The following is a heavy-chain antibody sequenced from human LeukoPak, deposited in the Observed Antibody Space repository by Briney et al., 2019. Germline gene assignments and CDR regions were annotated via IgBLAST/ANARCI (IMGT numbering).Heavy chain of an antibody. Sequence: GGSLRLSCVVSGFSFSDSYMTWLRQTPGKGLESLAYISPSSHDIYYADSVKGRFTISRDNVRTSLYLQMNSLGPDDTALYYCSTDPRLLTYWGHGTLVTVSS. CDR2: ISPSSHDI. D-gene: IGHD2-8*01. CDR1: GFSFSDSY. V-gene: IGHV3-11*01. CDR3: STDPRLLTY. J-gene: IGHJ4*01.